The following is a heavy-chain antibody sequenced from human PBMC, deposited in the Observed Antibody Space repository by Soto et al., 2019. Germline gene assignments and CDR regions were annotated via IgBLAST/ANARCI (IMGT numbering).Heavy chain of an antibody. D-gene: IGHD1-26*01. CDR3: LTVPLLVGPVHY. Sequence: GASVKVSCKVSGYTLTEISMHWVRQAPGKGLEWMGGFDPEDGETIYAQKFQGRVTMTEDTSTDTAYMELSSLRSEDTAVFFFLTVPLLVGPVHYWCQGTLVTVSS. CDR2: FDPEDGET. CDR1: GYTLTEIS. J-gene: IGHJ4*02. V-gene: IGHV1-24*01.